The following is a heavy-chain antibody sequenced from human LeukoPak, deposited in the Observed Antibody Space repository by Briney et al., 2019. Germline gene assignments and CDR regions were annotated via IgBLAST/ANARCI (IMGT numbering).Heavy chain of an antibody. CDR2: IYSGGST. D-gene: IGHD3-10*01. V-gene: IGHV3-66*01. CDR3: ATGERMVRGDGVDY. J-gene: IGHJ4*02. CDR1: GFTVRNNY. Sequence: GGSLRPSCAASGFTVRNNYMSWVRQAPGKGLEWVSVIYSGGSTYYADSVKGRFTISRDNSKNTLYLQMNSLRAEDTAVYFCATGERMVRGDGVDYWGQGTLVTVSS.